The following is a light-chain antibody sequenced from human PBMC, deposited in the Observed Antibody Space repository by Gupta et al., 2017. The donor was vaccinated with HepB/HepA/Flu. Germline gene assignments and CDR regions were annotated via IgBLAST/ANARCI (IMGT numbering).Light chain of an antibody. V-gene: IGLV2-14*01. Sequence: QSALTQPASVSGSPGQSITISCTGTSSDVGGYNYVSWYQQHPGKDPKLMMDDVSNRPSGVSNRFSGSKSGNTASLTISGLQAEDEADYYCSSYTSSSTRVVFGGGTKLTGL. CDR3: SSYTSSSTRVV. CDR2: DVS. J-gene: IGLJ2*01. CDR1: SSDVGGYNY.